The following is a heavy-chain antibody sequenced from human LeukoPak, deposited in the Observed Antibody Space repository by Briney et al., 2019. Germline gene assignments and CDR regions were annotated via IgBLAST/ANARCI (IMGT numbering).Heavy chain of an antibody. J-gene: IGHJ4*02. CDR3: ARDTATAGIDY. CDR2: IYSGGST. D-gene: IGHD6-13*01. CDR1: GFTVSSNY. V-gene: IGHV3-53*01. Sequence: GGSLRLSCAASGFTVSSNYMSWVRQAPGKGLEWVSVIYSGGSTDYADSVKGRFTISRDNSKNTLYLQMNSLRAEDTAVYYCARDTATAGIDYWGQGTLVTVSS.